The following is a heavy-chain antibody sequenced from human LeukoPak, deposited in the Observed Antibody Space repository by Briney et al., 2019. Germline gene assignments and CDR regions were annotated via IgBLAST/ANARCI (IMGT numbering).Heavy chain of an antibody. CDR1: GGTFSSYT. J-gene: IGHJ6*02. CDR3: ARELERRGYYYGMDV. V-gene: IGHV1-69*04. CDR2: IIPILGIA. D-gene: IGHD1-1*01. Sequence: SVKVSCKASGGTFSSYTISWVRQAPGHGLEWMGRIIPILGIANYAQKFQGRVTITADKSTSTAYMELSSLRSEDTAVYYCARELERRGYYYGMDVWGQGTTVTVSS.